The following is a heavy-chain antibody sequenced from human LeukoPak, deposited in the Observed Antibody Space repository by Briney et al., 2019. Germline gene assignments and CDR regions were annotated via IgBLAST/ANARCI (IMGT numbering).Heavy chain of an antibody. D-gene: IGHD6-13*01. CDR2: IYGNNST. J-gene: IGHJ4*02. V-gene: IGHV3-53*01. Sequence: GGSLRLSCAASGFTVSSNYMSWVRQAPGKGLQCVSVIYGNNSTYYADSVKGRFIISRDNSKNTLYLQMNSLRAEDTAVYYCARESVTAAGTVGYWGQGTLVTVSS. CDR1: GFTVSSNY. CDR3: ARESVTAAGTVGY.